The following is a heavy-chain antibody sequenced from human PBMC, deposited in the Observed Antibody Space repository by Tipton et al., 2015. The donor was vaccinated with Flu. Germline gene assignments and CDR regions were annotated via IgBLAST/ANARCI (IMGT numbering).Heavy chain of an antibody. V-gene: IGHV3-49*04. CDR1: GFTFGDYA. CDR2: IRSKAYGGTT. D-gene: IGHD1-1*01. Sequence: SLRLSCTASGFTFGDYAMSWVRQAPGKGLEWVGFIRSKAYGGTTEYAASVKGRFTISRDDSKSIAYLQMNSLETEDTAVYYCTRGGSVQLERTVDYYYGMDVWGQGTTVTVSS. CDR3: TRGGSVQLERTVDYYYGMDV. J-gene: IGHJ6*02.